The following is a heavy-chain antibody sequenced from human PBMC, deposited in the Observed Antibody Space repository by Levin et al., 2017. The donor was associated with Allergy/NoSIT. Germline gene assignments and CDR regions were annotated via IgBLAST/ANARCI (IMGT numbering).Heavy chain of an antibody. D-gene: IGHD6-13*01. Sequence: PGGSLRLSCAASGFTFSDYYMSWIRQAPGKGLEWVSYISSSGSTIYYADSVKGRFTISRDNAKNSLYLQMNSLRAEDTAVYYCAREFFVGDSSSWYDGWGQGTLVTVSS. CDR1: GFTFSDYY. CDR3: AREFFVGDSSSWYDG. J-gene: IGHJ4*02. CDR2: ISSSGSTI. V-gene: IGHV3-11*01.